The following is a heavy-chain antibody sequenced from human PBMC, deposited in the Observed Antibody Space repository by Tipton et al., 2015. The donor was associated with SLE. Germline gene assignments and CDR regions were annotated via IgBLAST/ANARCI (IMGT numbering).Heavy chain of an antibody. D-gene: IGHD3-22*01. Sequence: SLRLSCAASGFTFSSYEMNWIRQAPGKGLEWVSYISSRGNYTNYADSVKGRFTISRDNAKNSLYLQMNSLRAEDTAVYYCARGPISMIVVVIRRGWFDPWGQGTLVTVSS. CDR3: ARGPISMIVVVIRRGWFDP. V-gene: IGHV3-48*03. J-gene: IGHJ5*02. CDR2: ISSRGNYT. CDR1: GFTFSSYE.